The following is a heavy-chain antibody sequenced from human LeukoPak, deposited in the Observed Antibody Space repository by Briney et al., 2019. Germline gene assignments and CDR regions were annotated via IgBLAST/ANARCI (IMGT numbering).Heavy chain of an antibody. V-gene: IGHV3-11*04. CDR3: ARDRSSSWYLDAFDI. J-gene: IGHJ3*02. D-gene: IGHD6-13*01. CDR2: ISSSGSTI. CDR1: GFTFSDYY. Sequence: GGSLRLSCAASGFTFSDYYMSWIRQAPGKGLEWVSYISSSGSTIYYADSVKGRFTISRDNAKNSLYLQMNSLRAEDTAVYYCARDRSSSWYLDAFDIWGQGTMVTVSS.